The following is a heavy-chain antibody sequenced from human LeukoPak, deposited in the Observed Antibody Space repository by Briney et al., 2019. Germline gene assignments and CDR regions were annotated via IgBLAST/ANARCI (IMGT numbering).Heavy chain of an antibody. D-gene: IGHD2-2*01. CDR2: IIPIFGTA. J-gene: IGHJ5*02. V-gene: IGHV1-69*13. CDR3: ARDGGYCSSTSCQPYNWFDP. CDR1: GGTFSSYA. Sequence: PVKVSCKASGGTFSSYAISWVRQAPGQGLEWMGGIIPIFGTANYAQKLQGRVTITADESTSTAYMELSSLRSEDTAVYYCARDGGYCSSTSCQPYNWFDPWGQGTLVTVSS.